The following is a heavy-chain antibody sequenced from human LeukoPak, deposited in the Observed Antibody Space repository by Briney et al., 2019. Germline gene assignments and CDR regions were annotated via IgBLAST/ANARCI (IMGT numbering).Heavy chain of an antibody. Sequence: GGSLRLSCAASGFTFSNYFMHWVRQAPGKGLEWVADIASDGSHTFYVESVKGRFTISRDNSKNTLYLQMNSLRAEDTAVYFCARERQDTVIHSGAFDIWGQGTMVTVSS. J-gene: IGHJ3*02. V-gene: IGHV3-30*04. CDR2: IASDGSHT. D-gene: IGHD2-21*02. CDR3: ARERQDTVIHSGAFDI. CDR1: GFTFSNYF.